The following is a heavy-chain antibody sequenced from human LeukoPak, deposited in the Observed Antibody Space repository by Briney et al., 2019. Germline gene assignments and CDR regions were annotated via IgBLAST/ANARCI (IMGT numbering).Heavy chain of an antibody. CDR2: ISLSSTYT. J-gene: IGHJ4*02. CDR1: RFTFSDYH. Sequence: PGGSLRLSCAASRFTFSDYHMSWIRQAPGKGLEWVSYISLSSTYTNYADSVKGRFTISRDNAKNLLYLQMNSLRVEDTAVYYCARDGWFGELDKDHFDYWGQGTLVTVSS. V-gene: IGHV3-11*06. D-gene: IGHD3-10*01. CDR3: ARDGWFGELDKDHFDY.